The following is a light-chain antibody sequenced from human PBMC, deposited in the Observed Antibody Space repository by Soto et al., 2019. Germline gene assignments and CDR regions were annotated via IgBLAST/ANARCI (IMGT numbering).Light chain of an antibody. V-gene: IGKV1-5*03. CDR3: QQYNNWPFT. CDR2: KAS. Sequence: DIQMTQSPSTLSGSVGDRVTITCRASQTISSWLAWYQQKPGKAPKLLIYKASTLKSGVPSRFSGSGSGTEFTLTISSLKSEDFEVYYCQQYNNWPFTFGQGTRLEIK. J-gene: IGKJ5*01. CDR1: QTISSW.